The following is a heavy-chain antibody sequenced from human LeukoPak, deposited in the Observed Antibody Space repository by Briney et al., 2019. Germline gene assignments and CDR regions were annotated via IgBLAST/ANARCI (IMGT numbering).Heavy chain of an antibody. CDR1: GFTFDDYA. D-gene: IGHD1-7*01. V-gene: IGHV3-43D*03. J-gene: IGHJ4*02. Sequence: QTGGSLRLSCAASGFTFDDYAMHWVRQAPGKGLEWVSLISWDGGSTYYADSVKGRFTISRDNSKNSLYLQMNSLRAEDTAVYYCARDGSTKHTGATHYWGQGTLVTVSS. CDR2: ISWDGGST. CDR3: ARDGSTKHTGATHY.